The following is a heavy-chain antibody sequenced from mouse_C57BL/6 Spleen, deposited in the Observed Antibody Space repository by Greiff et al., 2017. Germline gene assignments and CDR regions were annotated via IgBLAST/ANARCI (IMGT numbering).Heavy chain of an antibody. Sequence: QVQLQQSGPELVKPGASVKISCKASGYAFSSSWMNWVKQRPGKGLEWIGRIYPGDGDTNYNGKFKGKATLTADKSSSTAYMQLSSLTSADSAVYFCARTTYYDSAWFAYWGQGTLVTVSA. CDR1: GYAFSSSW. CDR3: ARTTYYDSAWFAY. J-gene: IGHJ3*01. CDR2: IYPGDGDT. D-gene: IGHD2-10*01. V-gene: IGHV1-82*01.